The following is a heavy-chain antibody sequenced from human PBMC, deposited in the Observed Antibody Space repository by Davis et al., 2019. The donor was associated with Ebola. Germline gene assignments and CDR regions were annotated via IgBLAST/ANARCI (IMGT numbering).Heavy chain of an antibody. Sequence: GGSLRLSCAASGFTFSSYAMTWARQAPGKGLEWVSYSSSSSSDYADSVRGRFTISRDNAKNTLYLQMNSLKAEDTAVYYCARDFDRVREWGQGTLVTVSS. D-gene: IGHD3-22*01. CDR1: GFTFSSYA. CDR3: ARDFDRVRE. J-gene: IGHJ4*02. CDR2: SSSSSS. V-gene: IGHV3-48*04.